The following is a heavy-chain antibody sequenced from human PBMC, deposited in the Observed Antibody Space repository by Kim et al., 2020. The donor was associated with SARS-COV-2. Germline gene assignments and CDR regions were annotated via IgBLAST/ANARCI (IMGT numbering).Heavy chain of an antibody. CDR3: ARGRITSFGVVTEFDY. J-gene: IGHJ4*02. Sequence: SLESRVTLSVDTSKNQFALELSSVTAADTAVYYCARGRITSFGVVTEFDYWGQGTLVTVSS. D-gene: IGHD3-3*01. V-gene: IGHV4-31*02.